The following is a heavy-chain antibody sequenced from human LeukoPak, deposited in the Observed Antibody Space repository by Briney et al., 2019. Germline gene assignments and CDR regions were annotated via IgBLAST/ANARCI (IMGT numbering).Heavy chain of an antibody. V-gene: IGHV4-38-2*01. CDR3: ARRLDPDY. CDR2: IYHSGST. Sequence: SETLSLTCAVSGYSISSGYYWGWIRQPPGKGLEWIGSIYHSGSTYYNPSLKSRVTISVDTSKNQFSLKLSSVTAADTAVYYCARRLDPDYWGQGTLVTASS. D-gene: IGHD1-1*01. J-gene: IGHJ4*02. CDR1: GYSISSGYY.